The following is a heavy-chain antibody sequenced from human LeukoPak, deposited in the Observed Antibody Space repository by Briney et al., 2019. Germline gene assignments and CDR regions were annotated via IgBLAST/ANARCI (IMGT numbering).Heavy chain of an antibody. CDR3: ARDPGQSSGYGFDY. V-gene: IGHV1-18*01. CDR2: ISAYNDNT. J-gene: IGHJ4*02. D-gene: IGHD5-12*01. Sequence: GASVKVSCKASGYTFTRYGISWVRQAPGQGLEWVGWISAYNDNTKYAQKLQGRVTMTTDTSTSTAYMELRSLRSDDTAMYYCARDPGQSSGYGFDYWGQGTLVTVSS. CDR1: GYTFTRYG.